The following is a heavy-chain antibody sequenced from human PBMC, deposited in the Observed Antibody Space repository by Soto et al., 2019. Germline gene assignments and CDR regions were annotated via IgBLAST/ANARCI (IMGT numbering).Heavy chain of an antibody. V-gene: IGHV4-34*01. J-gene: IGHJ6*02. CDR2: INHSGST. CDR3: ARGRNDYYGSGSYGMDV. Sequence: PSETLSLTCAVYGGSFSGYYWSWIRQPPGKGLEWIGEINHSGSTNYNPSLKSRVTISVDTSKNLFSLKLSSVTAADTAVYYCARGRNDYYGSGSYGMDVWGLETTVPVSS. D-gene: IGHD3-10*01. CDR1: GGSFSGYY.